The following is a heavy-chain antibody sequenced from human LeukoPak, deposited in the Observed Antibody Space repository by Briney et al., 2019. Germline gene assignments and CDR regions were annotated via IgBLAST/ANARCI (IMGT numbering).Heavy chain of an antibody. CDR3: ARRIDFWSGYYEPGYY. Sequence: SETLSLTCTVSGGSISSSSYYWGWIRQPPGKGLEWIGSIYYSGSTYYNPSLKSRVTISVDTSKNQFSLKLSSVTAADTAVYYCARRIDFWSGYYEPGYYWGQGTLVTVSS. CDR1: GGSISSSSYY. D-gene: IGHD3-3*01. J-gene: IGHJ4*02. CDR2: IYYSGST. V-gene: IGHV4-39*01.